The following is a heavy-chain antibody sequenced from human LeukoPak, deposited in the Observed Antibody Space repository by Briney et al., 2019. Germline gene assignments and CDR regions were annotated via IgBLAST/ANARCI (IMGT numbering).Heavy chain of an antibody. J-gene: IGHJ4*02. CDR2: INHSGST. V-gene: IGHV4-34*01. CDR1: GGSFSGYY. CDR3: ARGRPLYDFWSGYAFDY. Sequence: KPSETLSLTCAVYGGSFSGYYWSWIRQPPGKGLEWIGEINHSGSTNYNPSLKSRVTISVDTSKNQFSLKLSSVTAADTAAYYCARGRPLYDFWSGYAFDYWGQGTLVTVSS. D-gene: IGHD3-3*01.